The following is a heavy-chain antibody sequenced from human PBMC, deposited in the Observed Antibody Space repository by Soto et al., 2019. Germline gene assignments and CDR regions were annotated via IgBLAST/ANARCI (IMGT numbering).Heavy chain of an antibody. V-gene: IGHV1-3*01. CDR3: ACSGSGTLGPYYMDV. D-gene: IGHD3-10*01. J-gene: IGHJ6*03. CDR1: GYTFTSYA. Sequence: ASVKVSCKASGYTFTSYAMHWVRQAPGQRLEWMGWINAGNGNTKYSQKFQGRVTITRDTSASTAYMELSSLRSEDTAVYYCACSGSGTLGPYYMDVWGKGTTVTVSS. CDR2: INAGNGNT.